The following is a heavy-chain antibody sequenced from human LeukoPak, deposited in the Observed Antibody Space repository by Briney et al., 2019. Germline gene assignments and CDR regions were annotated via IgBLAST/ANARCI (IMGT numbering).Heavy chain of an antibody. CDR3: ARKDPTPLSHFDY. CDR2: IGRSGTTM. CDR1: GFTFSGYE. J-gene: IGHJ4*02. D-gene: IGHD2-15*01. Sequence: GGSLRLSCAASGFTFSGYEMTWVRQAPGKGLEWASYIGRSGTTMFYADSVKGRFTISRDDAKNSLYLQMNSLRAEDTAVYYCARKDPTPLSHFDYWGQGTLVTVSS. V-gene: IGHV3-48*03.